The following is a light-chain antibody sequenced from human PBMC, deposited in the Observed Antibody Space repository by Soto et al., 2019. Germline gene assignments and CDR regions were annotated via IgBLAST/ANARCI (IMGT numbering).Light chain of an antibody. J-gene: IGKJ4*01. V-gene: IGKV4-1*01. Sequence: DIVMTQSPDSLAVSLGERATINCKSSQSVQYSSDNKNYLAWYQQKPGQPPKLLIYWASTRDSGVPDRFSGSGSGADFTLTISSLQAEDVAVYYCQQYYSTLTFGGGTKVEIK. CDR3: QQYYSTLT. CDR1: QSVQYSSDNKNY. CDR2: WAS.